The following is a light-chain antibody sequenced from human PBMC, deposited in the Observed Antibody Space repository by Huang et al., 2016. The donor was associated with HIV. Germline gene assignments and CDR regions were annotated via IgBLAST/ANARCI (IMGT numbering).Light chain of an antibody. CDR3: QQRSNWPPIT. J-gene: IGKJ5*01. Sequence: EIVLTQSPTTLSLSPGERATLSCRASQSVNRDLAWYQQKPGQAPRLRIYDASNRATGIPARVSGSGSGTDFTLTISSLEPEDFAVYYCQQRSNWPPITFGQGTRLEIK. CDR1: QSVNRD. CDR2: DAS. V-gene: IGKV3-11*01.